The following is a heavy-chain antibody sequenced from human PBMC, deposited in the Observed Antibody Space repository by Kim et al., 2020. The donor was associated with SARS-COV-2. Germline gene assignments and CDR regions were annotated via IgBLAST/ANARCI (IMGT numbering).Heavy chain of an antibody. V-gene: IGHV1-46*01. CDR2: INPSGGST. CDR1: GYTFTSYY. D-gene: IGHD3-3*01. Sequence: ASVKVSCKASGYTFTSYYMHWVRQAPGQGLEWMGIINPSGGSTSYAQKFQGRVTMTRDTSTSTVYMELSSLRSEDTAVYYCARPCRPSGRGFWSGSLYYYYGMDVWGQGTTVTVSS. CDR3: ARPCRPSGRGFWSGSLYYYYGMDV. J-gene: IGHJ6*02.